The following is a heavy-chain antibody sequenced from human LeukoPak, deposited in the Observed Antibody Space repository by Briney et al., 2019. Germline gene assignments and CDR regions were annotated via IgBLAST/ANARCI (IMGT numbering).Heavy chain of an antibody. CDR3: AKDGLWFGDLTYFDY. D-gene: IGHD3-10*01. CDR1: GFTFDDYA. Sequence: GGSLRLSCAASGFTFDDYAMHWVRQAPGKGLEWVAVISSDGSNTYYADSVKGRFTISRDNSKNTLFLQMNSLRAEDTAVYYCAKDGLWFGDLTYFDYWGQGTLVTVSS. J-gene: IGHJ4*02. V-gene: IGHV3-30*18. CDR2: ISSDGSNT.